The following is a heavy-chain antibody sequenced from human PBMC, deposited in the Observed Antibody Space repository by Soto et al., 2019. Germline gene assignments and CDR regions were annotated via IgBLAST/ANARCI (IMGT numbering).Heavy chain of an antibody. D-gene: IGHD3-9*01. CDR2: LGGTGGRA. CDR3: AKADRPYYEILTGPDY. Sequence: VGSLRLSCAASGFTFSSYAMCWVRQAPGKGLEWVSALGGTGGRAYYAESVRGRFTVSRDNSRNTLFLQMNSLRVEDTAIYYCAKADRPYYEILTGPDYWGQGTPVTVSS. V-gene: IGHV3-23*01. CDR1: GFTFSSYA. J-gene: IGHJ4*02.